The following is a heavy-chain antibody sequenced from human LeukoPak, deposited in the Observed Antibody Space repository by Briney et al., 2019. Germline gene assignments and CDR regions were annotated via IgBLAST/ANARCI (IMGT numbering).Heavy chain of an antibody. V-gene: IGHV1-2*03. CDR2: INPSSGGT. CDR1: GYTFTGYY. CDR3: ARYPRLFYYGSGANYYYYYMDV. Sequence: LGASVKVSCTASGYTFTGYYMHWVRQAPGQGLEWMGWINPSSGGTNYAQKFQGRVTMTRDTSISTAYMELSRLRSDDTAVYYCARYPRLFYYGSGANYYYYYMDVWGKGTTVTVSS. D-gene: IGHD3-10*01. J-gene: IGHJ6*03.